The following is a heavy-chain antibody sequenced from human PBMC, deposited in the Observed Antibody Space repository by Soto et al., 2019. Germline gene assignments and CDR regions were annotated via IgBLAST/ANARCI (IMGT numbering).Heavy chain of an antibody. D-gene: IGHD1-26*01. CDR3: ARGSYSGSYYNY. CDR2: ISGSSSTI. CDR1: GFTFSSYS. Sequence: EVQLVESGGGLVQPGESLRLSCEASGFTFSSYSMNWVRQAPGKGLEWVSYISGSSSTIYYADSVKGRFTISRDNAKNSLYLEMSSLRDEDTAVYYCARGSYSGSYYNYWGQGTLVTVSS. J-gene: IGHJ4*02. V-gene: IGHV3-48*02.